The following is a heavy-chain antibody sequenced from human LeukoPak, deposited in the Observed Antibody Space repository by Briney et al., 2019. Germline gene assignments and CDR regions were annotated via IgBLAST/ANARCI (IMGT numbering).Heavy chain of an antibody. V-gene: IGHV4-59*08. CDR3: ARHGRSTVTTEFDY. CDR2: IYYSGST. Sequence: SETLSLTCTVSGGSISSYHWTWIRQPPGKGLEWIGYIYYSGSTNYNPSLKSRVTISVDTSKNQFSLKLSSVTAADTAVYYCARHGRSTVTTEFDYWGQGTLVTVSS. J-gene: IGHJ4*02. D-gene: IGHD4-17*01. CDR1: GGSISSYH.